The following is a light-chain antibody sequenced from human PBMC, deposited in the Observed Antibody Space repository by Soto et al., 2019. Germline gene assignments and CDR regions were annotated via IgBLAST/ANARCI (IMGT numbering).Light chain of an antibody. Sequence: PSTLSGSVGDRVTITCRASQTISSWLAWYQQKPGKAPKLLIYKASTLKSGVPSRFSGSGSGTKFTLTIASLQPDDFATYYCQQYETFSGTFGPGTKVDIK. CDR1: QTISSW. CDR2: KAS. J-gene: IGKJ1*01. V-gene: IGKV1-5*03. CDR3: QQYETFSGT.